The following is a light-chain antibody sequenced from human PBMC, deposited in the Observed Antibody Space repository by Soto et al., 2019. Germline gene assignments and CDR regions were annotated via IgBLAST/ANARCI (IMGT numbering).Light chain of an antibody. Sequence: DIVMTQSPDSLAVSPGERATINCKSSQSVLYSSNNKNYLAWYQQKPGQPPKLLIYWASTRESGVPDRFSGSGSGTDFTLTISSLQAEDVAVYYCQQYYITPPSTFGQGTRLEIK. V-gene: IGKV4-1*01. CDR3: QQYYITPPST. J-gene: IGKJ5*01. CDR1: QSVLYSSNNKNY. CDR2: WAS.